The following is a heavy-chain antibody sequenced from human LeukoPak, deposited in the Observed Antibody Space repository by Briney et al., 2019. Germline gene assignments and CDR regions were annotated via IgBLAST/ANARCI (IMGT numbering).Heavy chain of an antibody. CDR2: INPSGGST. CDR3: ARDGTRDCSGGSCPGVAY. V-gene: IGHV1-46*01. CDR1: GYTFTSYY. J-gene: IGHJ4*02. D-gene: IGHD2-15*01. Sequence: ASVKVSCKASGYTFTSYYMHWVRQAPGQGLEWMGIINPSGGSTSYAQKFQGRVTMTRHTSTSTVYMELSSLRSEDTAVYYCARDGTRDCSGGSCPGVAYWGQGTLVTVSS.